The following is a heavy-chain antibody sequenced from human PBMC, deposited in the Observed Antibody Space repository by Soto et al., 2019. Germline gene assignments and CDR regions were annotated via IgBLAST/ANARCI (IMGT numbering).Heavy chain of an antibody. CDR1: GGTFSNHT. V-gene: IGHV1-69*02. CDR3: ARVAEMGTVTNGFYYYMDV. Sequence: QVQLMQSGAEVRKPGASVKVSCKASGGTFSNHTISWVRQAPGQGLEWMGRIIPILNIANYAPKFEGRVTITADKSTSTAYRELSSLRSEDTAVYYCARVAEMGTVTNGFYYYMDVWGKGTTVTVSS. D-gene: IGHD4-17*01. CDR2: IIPILNIA. J-gene: IGHJ6*03.